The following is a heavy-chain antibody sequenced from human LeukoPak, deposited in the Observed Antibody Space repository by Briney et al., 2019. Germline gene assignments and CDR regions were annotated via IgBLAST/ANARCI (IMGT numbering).Heavy chain of an antibody. D-gene: IGHD6-13*01. V-gene: IGHV3-66*01. CDR2: ISSGGTT. Sequence: GGSLRLSCAASGFTVSSNYMNWVRQAPGKGLEWVSLISSGGTTYYTDSVKGRFTISRDNSKSTLYLQMNSLRAEDTAVYYCASASSHRIGAGGDYWGQGTLVTVSS. CDR3: ASASSHRIGAGGDY. J-gene: IGHJ4*02. CDR1: GFTVSSNY.